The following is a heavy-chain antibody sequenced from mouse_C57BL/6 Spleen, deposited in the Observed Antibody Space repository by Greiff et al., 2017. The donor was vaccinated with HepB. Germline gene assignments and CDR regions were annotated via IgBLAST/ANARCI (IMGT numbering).Heavy chain of an antibody. V-gene: IGHV3-6*01. CDR1: GYSITSGYY. J-gene: IGHJ2*01. CDR3: AREGNYGSHFDY. CDR2: ISYDGSN. D-gene: IGHD1-1*01. Sequence: ESGPGLVKPSQSLSLTCSVTGYSITSGYYWNWIRQFPGNKLEWMGYISYDGSNNYNPSLKNRISITRDTSKNQFFLKLNSVTTEDTATYYCAREGNYGSHFDYWGQGTTLTVSS.